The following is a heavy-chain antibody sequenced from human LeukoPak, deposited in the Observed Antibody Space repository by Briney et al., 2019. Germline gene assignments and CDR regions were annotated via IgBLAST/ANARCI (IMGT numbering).Heavy chain of an antibody. J-gene: IGHJ2*01. V-gene: IGHV4-34*01. CDR1: GGSFSGYY. Sequence: SETLSLTCAVYGGSFSGYYWSWIRQPPGKGLEWIGEINHSGSTNYNPSLKGRVTISVDTSKNQFSLKLSSVTAADTAVYYCARGFAGRRPDPLPGTPYWYFDLWGRGTLVTVSS. D-gene: IGHD6-13*01. CDR3: ARGFAGRRPDPLPGTPYWYFDL. CDR2: INHSGST.